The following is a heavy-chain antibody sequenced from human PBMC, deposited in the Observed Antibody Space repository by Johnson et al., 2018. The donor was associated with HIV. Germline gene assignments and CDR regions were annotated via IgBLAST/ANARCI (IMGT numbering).Heavy chain of an antibody. Sequence: QVQLVESGGGVVQPGRSLRLSCAASGFTFSSYAMHWVRQAPGKGLEWVAVISFDGSNKYYADSVKGRFTSSRDNSKNTLYLQMNSLRAEDTAVYYCAKDPVVTRAFDIWGQGTMVTVYS. D-gene: IGHD4-23*01. CDR3: AKDPVVTRAFDI. CDR2: ISFDGSNK. V-gene: IGHV3-30*04. J-gene: IGHJ3*02. CDR1: GFTFSSYA.